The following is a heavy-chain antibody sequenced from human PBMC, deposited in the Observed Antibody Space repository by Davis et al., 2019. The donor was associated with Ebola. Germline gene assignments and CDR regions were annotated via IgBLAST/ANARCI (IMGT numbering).Heavy chain of an antibody. CDR2: ISGTSISI. CDR3: ARSGITRGYYFDY. V-gene: IGHV3-21*01. J-gene: IGHJ4*02. Sequence: PGGSLRLSCAASGFTFSNFAMNWVRQAPGKGLEWVSSISGTSISIYYADSVKGRFTISRDNAKNSLYLQMNSLRAEDTAVYYCARSGITRGYYFDYWGQGTLVTVSS. D-gene: IGHD7-27*01. CDR1: GFTFSNFA.